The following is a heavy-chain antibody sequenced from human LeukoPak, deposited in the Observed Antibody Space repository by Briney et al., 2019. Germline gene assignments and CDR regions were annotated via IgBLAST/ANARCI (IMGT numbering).Heavy chain of an antibody. D-gene: IGHD1-7*01. CDR3: ARYQLELRAFDV. CDR2: ISSSSSYI. V-gene: IGHV3-21*01. J-gene: IGHJ3*01. Sequence: GGSLRLSCAASGFTFSSYSMNWVRQAPGKGLEWVSSISSSSSYIYYADSVKGRFTISRDNAKNSLYLQMNSLRAEDTAVYYCARYQLELRAFDVWGQGTMVTVSS. CDR1: GFTFSSYS.